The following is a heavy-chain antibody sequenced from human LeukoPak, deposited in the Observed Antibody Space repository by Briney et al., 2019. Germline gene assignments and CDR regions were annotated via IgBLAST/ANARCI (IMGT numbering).Heavy chain of an antibody. CDR2: IRYDGSNK. CDR3: AKDRRYSSGWSWVDY. J-gene: IGHJ4*02. CDR1: GFTFSSYG. Sequence: GGSLRLSCAASGFTFSSYGMHWVRQAPGKGLEWVAFIRYDGSNKYYADSVKGRFTISRDNSKNTLYLQMNSLRAEDTAVYYCAKDRRYSSGWSWVDYWGQGTLVTVSS. V-gene: IGHV3-30*02. D-gene: IGHD6-13*01.